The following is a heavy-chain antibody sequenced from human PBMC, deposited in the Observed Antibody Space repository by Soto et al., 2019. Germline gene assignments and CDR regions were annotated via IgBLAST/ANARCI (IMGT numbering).Heavy chain of an antibody. CDR2: IKEDGSEK. V-gene: IGHV3-7*03. CDR1: GFTFSTYW. D-gene: IGHD1-1*01. J-gene: IGHJ4*02. Sequence: GGSLRLSCAASGFTFSTYWMNWVRQVPGKGLQWVANIKEDGSEKRYVDSVKGRFTISRDNAQNSLYLQMNSLSVDDTAVYYCARDQSNNWSGPFDFWGQGTLVTVSS. CDR3: ARDQSNNWSGPFDF.